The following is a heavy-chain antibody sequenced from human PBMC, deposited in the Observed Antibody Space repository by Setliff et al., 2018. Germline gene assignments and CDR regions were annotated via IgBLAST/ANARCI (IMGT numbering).Heavy chain of an antibody. J-gene: IGHJ5*02. CDR2: IIPMFGT. D-gene: IGHD2-15*01. CDR3: ARFRCSGGSCNFDRYSGWFDP. Sequence: SVKVSCKASGGTFSSYVISWVREAPGQGLEWMGGIIPMFGTNYAQKFQGRVTITADESTSTAYMELSSLRSEDTAVYYCARFRCSGGSCNFDRYSGWFDPWGQGTLVTVSS. V-gene: IGHV1-69*13. CDR1: GGTFSSYV.